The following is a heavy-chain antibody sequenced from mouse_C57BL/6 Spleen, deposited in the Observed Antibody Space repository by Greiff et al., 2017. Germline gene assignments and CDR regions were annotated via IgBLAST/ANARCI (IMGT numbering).Heavy chain of an antibody. D-gene: IGHD4-1*01. Sequence: EVQLQQSGPELVKPGASVKISCKASGYTFTDYYMNWVKQSHGKSLEWIGDINPNNGGTSYNQKFKGKATLTVDKSSSTAYMELRSLTSEDSAVYYCARSYWDAMDYWGQGTSVTVSS. J-gene: IGHJ4*01. V-gene: IGHV1-26*01. CDR1: GYTFTDYY. CDR3: ARSYWDAMDY. CDR2: INPNNGGT.